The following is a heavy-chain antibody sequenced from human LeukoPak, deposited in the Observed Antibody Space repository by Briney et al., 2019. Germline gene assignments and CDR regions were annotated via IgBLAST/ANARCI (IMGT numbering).Heavy chain of an antibody. Sequence: ASVKVSCKASGYTFTGYYMHWVRQAPGQGLEWMGWINPNSGGTNYAQKSQGWVTMTRDTSISTAYMELSRLRSDDTAVYYCARSTVTTSWAFDIWGQGTMVTVSS. J-gene: IGHJ3*02. CDR1: GYTFTGYY. V-gene: IGHV1-2*04. CDR2: INPNSGGT. CDR3: ARSTVTTSWAFDI. D-gene: IGHD4-17*01.